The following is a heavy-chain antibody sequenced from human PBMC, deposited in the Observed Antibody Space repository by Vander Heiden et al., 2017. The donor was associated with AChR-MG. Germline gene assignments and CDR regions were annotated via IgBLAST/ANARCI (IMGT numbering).Heavy chain of an antibody. CDR1: RGSIIPENYY. Sequence: QLHLQESGPGLVKPSETLSLSCTVSRGSIIPENYYWGWVRQPPGEGLEWIGSIYYSGSIYHNPSLKSRVTMSVDTSKNQFYLKLSSVTAADTAVYFCARHGAYYYDSRGYYGWFDPWGQGTLVTVAS. CDR3: ARHGAYYYDSRGYYGWFDP. D-gene: IGHD3-22*01. CDR2: IYYSGSI. V-gene: IGHV4-39*01. J-gene: IGHJ5*02.